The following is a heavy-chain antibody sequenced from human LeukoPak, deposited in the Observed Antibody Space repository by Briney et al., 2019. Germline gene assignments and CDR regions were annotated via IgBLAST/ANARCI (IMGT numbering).Heavy chain of an antibody. CDR3: ARDITLTRGGRSDY. CDR2: ISSDGKTT. J-gene: IGHJ4*02. D-gene: IGHD3-10*01. V-gene: IGHV3-74*01. CDR1: GFTFNNYW. Sequence: GGSLILSCAASGFTFNNYWMYWVRQAPGKGLVWVSRISSDGKTTNYADSVKGRFTISRDNAKNTLYLQMNSLRDEDTAVYYCARDITLTRGGRSDYWGQGTLVTVSA.